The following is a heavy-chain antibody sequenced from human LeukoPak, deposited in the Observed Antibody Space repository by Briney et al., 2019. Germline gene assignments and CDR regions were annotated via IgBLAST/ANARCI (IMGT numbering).Heavy chain of an antibody. D-gene: IGHD3-22*01. Sequence: GGSLRLSCAVSGFTLSTYDMTWVRQAPGKGLEWVSSISGSGGSTYYADSVKGRFTTPRDNSKNTLYLQMNGLRAEDTAVYYCARDSRYDSSGYFRWGQGTLVTVSS. CDR3: ARDSRYDSSGYFR. J-gene: IGHJ4*02. V-gene: IGHV3-23*01. CDR2: ISGSGGST. CDR1: GFTLSTYD.